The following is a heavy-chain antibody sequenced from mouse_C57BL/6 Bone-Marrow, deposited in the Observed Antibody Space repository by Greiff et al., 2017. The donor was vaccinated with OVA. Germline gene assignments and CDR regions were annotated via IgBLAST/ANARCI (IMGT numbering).Heavy chain of an antibody. CDR1: GYTFTSYG. D-gene: IGHD2-5*01. Sequence: VKLQESGAELARPGASVKLSCKASGYTFTSYGISWVKQRTGQGLEWIGEIYPRSGNTYYNEKFKGKATLTADKSSSTAYMELRSLTSEDSAVYFCAYYSNYGGAMDYWGQGTSVTVSS. CDR3: AYYSNYGGAMDY. CDR2: IYPRSGNT. J-gene: IGHJ4*01. V-gene: IGHV1-81*01.